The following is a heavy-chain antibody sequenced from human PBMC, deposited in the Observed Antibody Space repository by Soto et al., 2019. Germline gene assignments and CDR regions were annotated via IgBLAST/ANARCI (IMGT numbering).Heavy chain of an antibody. Sequence: PGGSLRLSCAASGFTFTIFAMSWVRQSPGKGLEWVSTISGSGGSTYYADAVKGRFTISRDNSMGTLYLQMKSLRVEDTAIYYCAKKVNSGPGSQYFDYWGQGTLVTVSS. J-gene: IGHJ4*02. CDR2: ISGSGGST. D-gene: IGHD3-10*01. V-gene: IGHV3-23*01. CDR3: AKKVNSGPGSQYFDY. CDR1: GFTFTIFA.